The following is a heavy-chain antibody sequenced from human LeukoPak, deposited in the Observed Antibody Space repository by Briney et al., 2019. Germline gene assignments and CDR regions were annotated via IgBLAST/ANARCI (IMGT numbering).Heavy chain of an antibody. CDR3: ARTGGSQGGNY. V-gene: IGHV1-18*01. Sequence: ASVKVSCKTSGYSENFYGITWVRQVAGQGLEWMGWISAQHGQTEYAPNSQDRVTMTTDTYTNTAYMELRSLRSDDTAVYYCARTGGSQGGNYWGQGTLVTVSS. D-gene: IGHD1-26*01. CDR2: ISAQHGQT. J-gene: IGHJ4*02. CDR1: GYSENFYG.